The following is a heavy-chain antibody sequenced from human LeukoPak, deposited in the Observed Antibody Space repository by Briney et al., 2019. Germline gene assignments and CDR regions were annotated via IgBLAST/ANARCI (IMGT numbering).Heavy chain of an antibody. CDR2: IYYSGST. D-gene: IGHD3-22*01. CDR3: ARAKGYYYDSSGYPDAFDI. J-gene: IGHJ3*02. V-gene: IGHV4-59*01. CDR1: GGSISSYY. Sequence: PSETLSLTCTVSGGSISSYYWSWIRQPPGKGLEWIGYIYYSGSTNYNPSLKSRVTISVDTSKNQFSLKLSSVTAADTAVYYCARAKGYYYDSSGYPDAFDIWGQGTMVTVSS.